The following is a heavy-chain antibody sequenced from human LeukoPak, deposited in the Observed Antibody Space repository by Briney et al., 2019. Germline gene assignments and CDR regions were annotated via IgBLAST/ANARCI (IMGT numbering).Heavy chain of an antibody. CDR3: AKSRVVDRRGYFDY. CDR2: IGTGGDT. Sequence: GGSLRLSCVDSGFTFNIYPMTWVRQSPEKGLEWVSTIGTGGDTYYADSVKGRFTISRDDSKNTLYLQMHSLGAEDMAVYYCAKSRVVDRRGYFDYWGQGTLVAVSS. V-gene: IGHV3-23*01. J-gene: IGHJ4*02. D-gene: IGHD2-15*01. CDR1: GFTFNIYP.